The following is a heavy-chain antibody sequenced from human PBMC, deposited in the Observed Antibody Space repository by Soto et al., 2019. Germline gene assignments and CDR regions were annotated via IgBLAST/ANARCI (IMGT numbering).Heavy chain of an antibody. D-gene: IGHD2-21*02. CDR1: GYTFTSYA. V-gene: IGHV1-3*01. J-gene: IGHJ6*02. Sequence: QVQLVQSGAEVKKPGASVKVSCKASGYTFTSYAMHWVRQAPGQRLEWMGWINAGNGNTKYSQKFQGRVTITRDTSASTAYMELSSLSSEDTAVYYCARGGDAGRRYYYYGMDVWGQGTTVTVSS. CDR3: ARGGDAGRRYYYYGMDV. CDR2: INAGNGNT.